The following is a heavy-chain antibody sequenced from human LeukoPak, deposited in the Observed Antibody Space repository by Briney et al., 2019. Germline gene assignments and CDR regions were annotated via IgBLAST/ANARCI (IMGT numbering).Heavy chain of an antibody. J-gene: IGHJ4*02. CDR1: GFTFSSYS. D-gene: IGHD5-24*01. CDR3: ARDNGGDGYNFDY. Sequence: PGGSLRLSCAASGFTFSSYSMNWVRQAPGKGLEWVSYISSSSSTIYYADSVKGRFTISRDNAKNSLYLQMNSLRAEDTAVYYCARDNGGDGYNFDYWGQGTLVTVSS. CDR2: ISSSSSTI. V-gene: IGHV3-48*04.